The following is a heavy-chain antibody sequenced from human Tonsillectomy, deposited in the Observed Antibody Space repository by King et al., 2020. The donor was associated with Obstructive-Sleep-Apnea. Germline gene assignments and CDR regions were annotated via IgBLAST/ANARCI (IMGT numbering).Heavy chain of an antibody. CDR1: GFSLTTSGVG. D-gene: IGHD3-10*01. Sequence: TLKESGPTLVKPTQTLTLTCTFSGFSLTTSGVGVGWIRQPPGKALEWRALFYWDDDKRYNPSLKSKLTITKKPPKKQVVLTMTNVDPVDTATYYCTHEVGGFGEFARFDYWGPGTLVTVSS. V-gene: IGHV2-5*02. CDR2: FYWDDDK. CDR3: THEVGGFGEFARFDY. J-gene: IGHJ4*02.